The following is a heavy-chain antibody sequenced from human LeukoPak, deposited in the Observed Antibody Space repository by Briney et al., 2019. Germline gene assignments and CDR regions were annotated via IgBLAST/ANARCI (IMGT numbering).Heavy chain of an antibody. D-gene: IGHD1-7*01. J-gene: IGHJ6*02. Sequence: PGGSLRLSCAASGFAFSSYAMSWVRQAPGKGLEWVSAISGSGGSTYYADSVKGRFTISRDNSKNTLYLQMNSLRAEDTAVYYCATSSPGGNWNYVLDYYYYYGMDVWGQGTTVTVSS. CDR3: ATSSPGGNWNYVLDYYYYYGMDV. CDR1: GFAFSSYA. CDR2: ISGSGGST. V-gene: IGHV3-23*01.